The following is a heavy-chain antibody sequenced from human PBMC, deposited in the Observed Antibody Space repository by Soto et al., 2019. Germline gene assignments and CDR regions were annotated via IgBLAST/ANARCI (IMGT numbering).Heavy chain of an antibody. CDR2: IIPIFGTA. V-gene: IGHV1-69*13. CDR1: GGTFSSYA. Sequence: ASVKVSCKASGGTFSSYAISWVRQAPGQGLEWMGGIIPIFGTANYAQKFQGRVTITADESTSTAYMELSSLRSEDTAVYYCARCAVGGDCYSTFDYWGQGTLVTVFS. D-gene: IGHD2-21*02. CDR3: ARCAVGGDCYSTFDY. J-gene: IGHJ4*02.